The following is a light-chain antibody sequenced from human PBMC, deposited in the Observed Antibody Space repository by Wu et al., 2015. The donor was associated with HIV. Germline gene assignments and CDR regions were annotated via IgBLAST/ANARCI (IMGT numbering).Light chain of an antibody. J-gene: IGKJ2*03. CDR3: QQYNNWPPYS. Sequence: EIMMTQSPATLPVSPGERATLSCRASQSVSSNLAWYQQKPGQAPRLLIYGASTRAPGIPARFSGSGSGTEFTLTISSLQSEDFAVYYCQQYNNWPPYSFGQGTKLEIK. CDR2: GAS. CDR1: QSVSSN. V-gene: IGKV3-15*01.